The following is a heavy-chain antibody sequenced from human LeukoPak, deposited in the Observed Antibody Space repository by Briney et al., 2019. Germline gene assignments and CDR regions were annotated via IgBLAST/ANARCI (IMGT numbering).Heavy chain of an antibody. Sequence: GGSLRFSCAASGFTFSSYDMHWVRQAPGKGLEWVAFIRYDGSNKYYADSVKGRFTISRDNSKNTLYLQMNSLRAEDTAVYYCAKRGMGTVDYWGQGTLVTVSS. CDR3: AKRGMGTVDY. CDR2: IRYDGSNK. J-gene: IGHJ4*02. V-gene: IGHV3-30*02. D-gene: IGHD5-24*01. CDR1: GFTFSSYD.